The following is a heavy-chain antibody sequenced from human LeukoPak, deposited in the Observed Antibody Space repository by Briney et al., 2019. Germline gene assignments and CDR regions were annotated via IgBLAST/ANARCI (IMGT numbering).Heavy chain of an antibody. CDR3: ARGGGIVVVPAALTLFDP. D-gene: IGHD2-2*01. CDR1: GYTFTSYG. V-gene: IGHV1-18*01. J-gene: IGHJ5*02. CDR2: ISAYNGNT. Sequence: GASVKVSCKASGYTFTSYGISWVRQAPGQGLEWMGWISAYNGNTNYAQKLQGRVTMTTDTSTSTAYMELRSLRSDDTAAYYCARGGGIVVVPAALTLFDPWGQGTLVTVSS.